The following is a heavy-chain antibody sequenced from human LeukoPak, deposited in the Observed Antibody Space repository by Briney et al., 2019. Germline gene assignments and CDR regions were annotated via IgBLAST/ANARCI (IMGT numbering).Heavy chain of an antibody. CDR2: FDPEDGET. Sequence: GASVKVSCKVSGYTLTELSMHWVRQAPGKGLEWMGGFDPEDGETIYAQKFQGGVTMTEDTSTDTAYMELSSLRSEDTAVYYCATASGYDYDYYYMDVWGKGTTVTVSS. D-gene: IGHD5-12*01. CDR1: GYTLTELS. V-gene: IGHV1-24*01. J-gene: IGHJ6*03. CDR3: ATASGYDYDYYYMDV.